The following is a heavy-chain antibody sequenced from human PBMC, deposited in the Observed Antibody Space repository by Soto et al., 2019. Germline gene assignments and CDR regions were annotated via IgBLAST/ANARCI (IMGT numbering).Heavy chain of an antibody. CDR3: AIRYSGSEEDAFDI. J-gene: IGHJ3*02. CDR1: GFTFTSYG. V-gene: IGHV1-18*01. CDR2: ISAYNGNT. D-gene: IGHD1-26*01. Sequence: GASVKVSCKSSGFTFTSYGISCVRQAPGQGLEWMGWISAYNGNTNYAQKLQGRVTMTTDTSTSTAYMELRSLRSDDTAVYYCAIRYSGSEEDAFDIWGQGTMVTVSS.